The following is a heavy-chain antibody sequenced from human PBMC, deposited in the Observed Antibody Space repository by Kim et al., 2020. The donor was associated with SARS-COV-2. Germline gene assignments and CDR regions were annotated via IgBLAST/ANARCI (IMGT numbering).Heavy chain of an antibody. Sequence: AQKLQGRITMTTDPSTSTAYMELRSLRSDDTAVYYCARDLVWFGELSGDYWGQGTLVTVSS. CDR3: ARDLVWFGELSGDY. D-gene: IGHD3-10*01. V-gene: IGHV1-18*01. J-gene: IGHJ4*02.